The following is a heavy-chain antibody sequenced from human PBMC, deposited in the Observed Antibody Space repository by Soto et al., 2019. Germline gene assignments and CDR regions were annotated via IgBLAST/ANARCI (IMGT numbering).Heavy chain of an antibody. CDR1: GFTFTSSA. CDR2: IVVGSGNT. J-gene: IGHJ3*02. V-gene: IGHV1-58*02. D-gene: IGHD3-9*01. Sequence: SVKVSCKASGFTFTSSAMQWVRQARGQRLEWIGWIVVGSGNTNYAQKFQERVTITRDMSTSTAYMELSSLRSEDTAVYYCAAGYYDILTGYQHDAFAIWGQGTMVTVSS. CDR3: AAGYYDILTGYQHDAFAI.